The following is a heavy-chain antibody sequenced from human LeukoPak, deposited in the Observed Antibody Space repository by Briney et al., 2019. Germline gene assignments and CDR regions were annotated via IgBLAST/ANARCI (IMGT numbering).Heavy chain of an antibody. CDR3: ARVPGVVPAAGDY. CDR2: INPNSGGT. D-gene: IGHD2-2*01. J-gene: IGHJ4*02. V-gene: IGHV1-2*02. Sequence: ASVKVSCKASGYTFTSYDINWVRQATGQGLEWMGWINPNSGGTNYAQKFQGRVTMTRDTSISTAYMELSRLRSDDTAVYYCARVPGVVPAAGDYWGQGTLVTVSS. CDR1: GYTFTSYD.